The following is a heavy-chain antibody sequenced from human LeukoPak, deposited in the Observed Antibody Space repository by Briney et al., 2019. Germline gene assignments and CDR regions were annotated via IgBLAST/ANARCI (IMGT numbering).Heavy chain of an antibody. CDR1: GYTLTDYH. J-gene: IGHJ3*02. Sequence: ASVKVSCKASGYTLTDYHMIWVRQAPGQGLEWMAWMKPNSGGINYAQEFQGRVTMTRDTSISTAYMELSSLRSEDTAVYYCAAAGISRGRGAFDIWGQGTMVTVSS. D-gene: IGHD6-13*01. V-gene: IGHV1-2*02. CDR3: AAAGISRGRGAFDI. CDR2: MKPNSGGI.